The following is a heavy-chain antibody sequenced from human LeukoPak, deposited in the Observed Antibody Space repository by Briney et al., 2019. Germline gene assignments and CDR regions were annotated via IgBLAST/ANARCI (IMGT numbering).Heavy chain of an antibody. CDR3: ARSGQWLPLNWFYP. J-gene: IGHJ5*02. CDR2: IYYSGST. D-gene: IGHD6-19*01. Sequence: SETLSLTCTVSGGSISSYYWSWIRQPPGEGLEWFWYIYYSGSTNYNPSFKSLVTIPVDTTKNQFSLKLSSVAAADTAVYYCARSGQWLPLNWFYPWSQRTLVTVSS. CDR1: GGSISSYY. V-gene: IGHV4-59*01.